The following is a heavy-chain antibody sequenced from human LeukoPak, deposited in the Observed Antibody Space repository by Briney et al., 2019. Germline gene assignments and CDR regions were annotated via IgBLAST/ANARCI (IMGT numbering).Heavy chain of an antibody. CDR3: ARRCIPTYDILTLDAFDI. CDR2: IYPGDSDT. Sequence: GESLKISCKGSGYSFTSYWIGWVRQMPGKGLEWMGIIYPGDSDTRYSPSFQGQVTISADKSISTAYLQWSSLKASDTAMYYCARRCIPTYDILTLDAFDIWGQGTMVTVSS. D-gene: IGHD3-9*01. CDR1: GYSFTSYW. J-gene: IGHJ3*02. V-gene: IGHV5-51*01.